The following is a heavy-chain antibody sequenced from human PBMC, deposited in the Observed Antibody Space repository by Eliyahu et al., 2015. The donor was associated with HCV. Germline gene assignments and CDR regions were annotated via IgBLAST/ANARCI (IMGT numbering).Heavy chain of an antibody. CDR1: GFTFSSYW. CDR2: INSDGSST. Sequence: EVQLVESGGGLVQPGGSLRLSCAASGFTFSSYWMHWVRQAPGKGLVWVSRINSDGSSTSYADSVKGRFTISRDNAKNTLYLQMNSLRAEDTAVYYCASDYYDFWSGSILYAFDIWGQGTMVTVSS. D-gene: IGHD3-3*01. V-gene: IGHV3-74*01. J-gene: IGHJ3*02. CDR3: ASDYYDFWSGSILYAFDI.